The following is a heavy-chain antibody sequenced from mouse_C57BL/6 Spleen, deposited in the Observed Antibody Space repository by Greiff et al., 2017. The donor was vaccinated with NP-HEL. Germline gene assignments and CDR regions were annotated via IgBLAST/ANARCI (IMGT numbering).Heavy chain of an antibody. J-gene: IGHJ1*03. Sequence: EVQVVESGAGLVKPGGSLKLSCAASGFTFSSYAMSWVRQTPEKRLEWVAYISSGGDYIYYADTVKGRFTISRDNARNTLYLQMSSLKSEDTAMYDCTRDYYGSSYYEGYFDVWGTGTTVTVSS. CDR2: ISSGGDYI. V-gene: IGHV5-9-1*02. CDR1: GFTFSSYA. D-gene: IGHD1-1*01. CDR3: TRDYYGSSYYEGYFDV.